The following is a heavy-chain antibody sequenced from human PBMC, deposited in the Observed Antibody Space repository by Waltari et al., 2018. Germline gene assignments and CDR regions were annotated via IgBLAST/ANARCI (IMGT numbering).Heavy chain of an antibody. CDR1: GYPFADHY. CDR2: INPTSGGT. Sequence: QVLLVQSGAEVKKPGASLKVSCKASGYPFADHYMHWVRQAPGQGLEWMGWINPTSGGTNYAQKFQGRVTMTRDTSITTAYMELSSLRSDDTAVYYCARGSSGYVDPWGQGTLVTVSS. J-gene: IGHJ5*02. D-gene: IGHD5-12*01. V-gene: IGHV1-2*02. CDR3: ARGSSGYVDP.